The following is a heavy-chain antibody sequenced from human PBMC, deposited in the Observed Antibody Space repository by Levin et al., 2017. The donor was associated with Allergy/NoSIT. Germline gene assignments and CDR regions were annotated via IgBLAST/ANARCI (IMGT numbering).Heavy chain of an antibody. D-gene: IGHD3-22*01. V-gene: IGHV3-73*01. J-gene: IGHJ4*02. Sequence: GESLKISCAASGFSFSGSAMHWVRQAPGKGLEWVGRIRSKDNNYATAYSASVKGRFTISRDDEKNTAYLQMNSLRTDDACLYYCTTLQYYYASAGYYNFDYWGQGTLVTVSS. CDR3: TTLQYYYASAGYYNFDY. CDR2: IRSKDNNYAT. CDR1: GFSFSGSA.